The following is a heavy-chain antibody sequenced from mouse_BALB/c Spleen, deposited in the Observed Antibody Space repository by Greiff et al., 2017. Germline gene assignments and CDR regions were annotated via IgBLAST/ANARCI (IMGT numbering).Heavy chain of an antibody. Sequence: EVKLQESGGGLVQPGGSRKLSCAASGFTFSSFGMHWVRQAPEKGLEWVAYISSGSSTIYYADTVKGRFTIARDNPKNTLFLQMTSLRSEDTAMYYGARRGVYGSPYYYAMDYWGQGTSVTVSS. J-gene: IGHJ4*01. CDR2: ISSGSSTI. CDR1: GFTFSSFG. D-gene: IGHD1-1*01. V-gene: IGHV5-17*02. CDR3: ARRGVYGSPYYYAMDY.